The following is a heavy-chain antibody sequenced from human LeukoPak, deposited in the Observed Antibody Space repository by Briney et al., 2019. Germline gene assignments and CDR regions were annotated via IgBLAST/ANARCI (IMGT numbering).Heavy chain of an antibody. CDR2: INKDGSEK. CDR1: GFTFSRYW. V-gene: IGHV3-7*01. Sequence: GGSLRLSCAASGFTFSRYWMSWVRQAPGKGLEWVSSINKDGSEKFHADSATGRFAISRDNAKNSLFLQMNTLGAEDAAVYYCARTYDRSTYGVHYFDPWGQGTLVTVSS. D-gene: IGHD3-22*01. J-gene: IGHJ5*02. CDR3: ARTYDRSTYGVHYFDP.